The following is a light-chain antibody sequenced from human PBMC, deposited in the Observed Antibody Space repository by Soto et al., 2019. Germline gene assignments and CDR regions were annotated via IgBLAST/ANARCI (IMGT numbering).Light chain of an antibody. Sequence: EIVLTQSPGTLSLSPGERATLSCRASQSVSSSYLAWYQQKPGQAPRLLIYGASSRATGIPERFSGSGSGTDFTLTISTLEPEDLAVYYCQQYGSSPPYTFGQGTKLEIK. V-gene: IGKV3-20*01. CDR2: GAS. CDR1: QSVSSSY. CDR3: QQYGSSPPYT. J-gene: IGKJ2*01.